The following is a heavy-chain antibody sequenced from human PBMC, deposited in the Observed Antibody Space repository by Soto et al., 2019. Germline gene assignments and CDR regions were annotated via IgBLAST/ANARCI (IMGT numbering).Heavy chain of an antibody. Sequence: QVQLVQSGAAVKKPGSSVKVSCKASGGTFSSYAISWVRQAPGQGLEWMGGIIPIFGTANYAQKFQGRVTITADESTSKAYMELRSLRSEDTAVYYCARPGRSDPGSYNWFDPWGQGTLVTVSS. CDR3: ARPGRSDPGSYNWFDP. J-gene: IGHJ5*02. V-gene: IGHV1-69*12. CDR1: GGTFSSYA. D-gene: IGHD3-10*01. CDR2: IIPIFGTA.